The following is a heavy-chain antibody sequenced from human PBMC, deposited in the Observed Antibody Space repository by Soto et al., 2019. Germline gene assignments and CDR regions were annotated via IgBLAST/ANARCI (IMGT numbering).Heavy chain of an antibody. Sequence: PGGSLRLSCAASGFTFSDFYMSWIRQAPGKGLEWVSWITGDSSYTNYADSVKGRFTIFRDNAKNLLFLQMNRLRAEDTAVYYCAREAARPDFWGQGTLVTVSS. CDR3: AREAARPDF. CDR2: ITGDSSYT. J-gene: IGHJ5*01. V-gene: IGHV3-11*06. D-gene: IGHD6-6*01. CDR1: GFTFSDFY.